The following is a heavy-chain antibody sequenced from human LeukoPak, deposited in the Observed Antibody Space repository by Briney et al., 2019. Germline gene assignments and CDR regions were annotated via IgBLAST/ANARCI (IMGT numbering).Heavy chain of an antibody. D-gene: IGHD6-19*01. CDR1: GFTFSRHW. V-gene: IGHV3-7*01. J-gene: IGHJ4*02. Sequence: GGSLRLSYAVSGFTFSRHWMSWVRQAPGKGLEWVANIKRDGREENYVDSVKGRFSISRDNVKNSLHRQMNSLRAEDTAVYYCARVCVSGWTECMDYGGQGTLVTVSS. CDR3: ARVCVSGWTECMDY. CDR2: IKRDGREE.